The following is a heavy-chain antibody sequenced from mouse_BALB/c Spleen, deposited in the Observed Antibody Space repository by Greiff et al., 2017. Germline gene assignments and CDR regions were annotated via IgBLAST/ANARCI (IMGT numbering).Heavy chain of an antibody. CDR1: GFTFSSYT. CDR2: ISSGGSYT. V-gene: IGHV5-6-4*01. Sequence: EVQLVESGGGLVKPGGSLKLSCAASGFTFSSYTMSWVRQTPEKRLEWVATISSGGSYTYYPDSVKGRFTISRDNAKNTLYLQMSSLKSEDTAMYYCTRDRSPYAMDYWGQGTSVTVSS. CDR3: TRDRSPYAMDY. J-gene: IGHJ4*01.